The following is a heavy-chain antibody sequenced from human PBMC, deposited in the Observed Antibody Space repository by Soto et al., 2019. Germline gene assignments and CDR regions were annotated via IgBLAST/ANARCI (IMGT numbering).Heavy chain of an antibody. V-gene: IGHV3-23*01. CDR1: AFTFRSYA. CDR3: AKDSDLGGYAIYYYYGMDV. D-gene: IGHD5-12*01. J-gene: IGHJ6*02. CDR2: ISGSGGST. Sequence: GGSLGRSCSASAFTFRSYAMSWVRQAPGKGLDWVSAISGSGGSTYYADSVKGRFTISRDNSKNTLYLQMNSLRAEDTAVYYCAKDSDLGGYAIYYYYGMDVWGQGNTVTVSS.